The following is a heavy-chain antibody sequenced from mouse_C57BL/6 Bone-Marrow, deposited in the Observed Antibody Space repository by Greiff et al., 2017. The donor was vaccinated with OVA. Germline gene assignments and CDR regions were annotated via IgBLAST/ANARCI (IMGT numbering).Heavy chain of an antibody. V-gene: IGHV1-52*01. J-gene: IGHJ1*03. Sequence: QVQLQQPGAELVRPGSSVKLSCKASGYTFTSYWMHWVKQRPIQGLEWIGNIDPSDSETHYNQKFKDKATLTVDKSSSTAYMQLSSLTSEDSAVYYCARCYYGSSHWYFDVWGTGTTVTVSS. CDR2: IDPSDSET. D-gene: IGHD1-1*01. CDR3: ARCYYGSSHWYFDV. CDR1: GYTFTSYW.